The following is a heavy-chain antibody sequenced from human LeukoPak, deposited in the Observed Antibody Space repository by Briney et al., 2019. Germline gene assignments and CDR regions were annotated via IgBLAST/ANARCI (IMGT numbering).Heavy chain of an antibody. V-gene: IGHV4-61*02. D-gene: IGHD2-8*01. J-gene: IGHJ5*02. Sequence: SETLSLTCTVSGGSISSGSYYWSWIRQPAGKGLEWIGRIYTSGSNNYNPSLESRVTISVDTSKNQFSLKLSSVTAADTDVYYCARDSLMVYATPFDPWGQGTLVTVSS. CDR3: ARDSLMVYATPFDP. CDR2: IYTSGSN. CDR1: GGSISSGSYY.